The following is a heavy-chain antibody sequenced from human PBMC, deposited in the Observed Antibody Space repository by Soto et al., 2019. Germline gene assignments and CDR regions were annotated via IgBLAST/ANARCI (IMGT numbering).Heavy chain of an antibody. V-gene: IGHV3-53*01. CDR2: IYSGGST. Sequence: EVQLVESGGGLIQPGGSLRLSCAASGFTVSSNYMSWVRQAPGKGLEWVSGIYSGGSTYYADSVKGRFTISRDNSKNKLYHQTNRLRTEDTAVYYCARGLGRGYYDSSGYFHLDYWGQGTLVTVSS. D-gene: IGHD3-22*01. CDR3: ARGLGRGYYDSSGYFHLDY. J-gene: IGHJ4*02. CDR1: GFTVSSNY.